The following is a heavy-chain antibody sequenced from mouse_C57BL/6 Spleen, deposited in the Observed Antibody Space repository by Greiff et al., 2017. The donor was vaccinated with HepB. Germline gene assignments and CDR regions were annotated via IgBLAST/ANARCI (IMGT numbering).Heavy chain of an antibody. CDR3: TCYGGCAY. J-gene: IGHJ3*01. CDR2: IDPENGDT. CDR1: GFNIKDDY. V-gene: IGHV14-4*01. Sequence: EVQLQQSGAELVRPGASVKLSCTASGFNIKDDYMHWVKQRPEQGLEWIGWIDPENGDTEYASKFQGKATITADTSSNTAYLQLSSLTSEDTAVYYCTCYGGCAYWGQGTLVTVSA. D-gene: IGHD1-1*01.